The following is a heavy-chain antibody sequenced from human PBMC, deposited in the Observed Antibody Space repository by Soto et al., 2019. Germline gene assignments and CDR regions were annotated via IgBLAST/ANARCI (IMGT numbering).Heavy chain of an antibody. D-gene: IGHD2-21*01. J-gene: IGHJ4*02. V-gene: IGHV3-30-3*01. CDR2: ISYDGSNK. CDR3: ASPLQGY. CDR1: GFTFSSYA. Sequence: TGGSLRLSCAASGFTFSSYAMHWVRQAPGKGLEWVAVISYDGSNKYYADSVKGRFTISRDNSKNTLYLQMNSLRAEDTAVYYCASPLQGYWGQGTLVTVSS.